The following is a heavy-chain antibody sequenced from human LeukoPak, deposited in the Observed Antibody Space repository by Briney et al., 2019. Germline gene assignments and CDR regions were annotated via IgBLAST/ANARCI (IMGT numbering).Heavy chain of an antibody. D-gene: IGHD6-13*01. Sequence: PSETLSLTCAVYGGSFSGYYWSWIRQSPGKGLEWIGEINHSGSTNYNPSLKSRVTISVDTSKNQFSLKLSSVTAADTAAYYCARGRTYSNQPARGMDVWGQGTTVTVSS. CDR1: GGSFSGYY. CDR2: INHSGST. V-gene: IGHV4-34*01. J-gene: IGHJ6*02. CDR3: ARGRTYSNQPARGMDV.